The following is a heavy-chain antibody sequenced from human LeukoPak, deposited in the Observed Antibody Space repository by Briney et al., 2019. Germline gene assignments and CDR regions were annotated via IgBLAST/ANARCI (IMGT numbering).Heavy chain of an antibody. D-gene: IGHD4-17*01. V-gene: IGHV3-30*04. J-gene: IGHJ4*02. CDR3: ARASPRSTVTTSPLGY. Sequence: GGSLRLSCAASGFTFSSYAMHWVRQAPGKGLEWVAVISYDGSNKYYADSVKGRFTISRDNSKNTLYLQMNSLRAEDTAVYYCARASPRSTVTTSPLGYWGQGTLVTVSS. CDR2: ISYDGSNK. CDR1: GFTFSSYA.